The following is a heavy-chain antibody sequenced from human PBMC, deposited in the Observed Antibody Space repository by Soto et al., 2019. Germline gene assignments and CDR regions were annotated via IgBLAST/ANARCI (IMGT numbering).Heavy chain of an antibody. Sequence: SETLSLTCIVSGESISSSSYYWGWIRQPPGKGLEWIGSIYYSGRTYYNPSFKSRVTISIDTSKNQFSLKLSSVTATDTAVYYCARQRNTVVTQAYFDHWGQGDLVTVSS. J-gene: IGHJ4*02. D-gene: IGHD2-21*02. CDR3: ARQRNTVVTQAYFDH. CDR2: IYYSGRT. V-gene: IGHV4-39*01. CDR1: GESISSSSYY.